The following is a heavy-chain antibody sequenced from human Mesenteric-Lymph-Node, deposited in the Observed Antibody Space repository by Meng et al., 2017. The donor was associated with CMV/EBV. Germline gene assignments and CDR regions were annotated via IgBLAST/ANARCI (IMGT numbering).Heavy chain of an antibody. CDR1: NSAA. Sequence: NSAAWNWIRQSPSRGLEWLGRTYYRSKWYNDYAVSVKSRIIIDPDTSKNQFSLKLNSVTAEDTAVYYCARAGVCTSTTCYTYYFDSWGQGTLVTVSS. V-gene: IGHV6-1*01. D-gene: IGHD2-2*02. CDR3: ARAGVCTSTTCYTYYFDS. J-gene: IGHJ4*02. CDR2: TYYRSKWYN.